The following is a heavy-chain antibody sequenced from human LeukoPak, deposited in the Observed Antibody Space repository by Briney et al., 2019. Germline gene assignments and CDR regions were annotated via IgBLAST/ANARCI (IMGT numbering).Heavy chain of an antibody. CDR2: IYYSGST. J-gene: IGHJ6*02. Sequence: SETLSLTCTVSGGSISSYYWSWIRQPPGKGLEWIGYIYYSGSTNYNPSLKSRVTISVDTSKNQFSLKLSSVTAADTAVYYCARDQARIAAAGTDYYYGMDVWGQGTTVTVSS. CDR1: GGSISSYY. CDR3: ARDQARIAAAGTDYYYGMDV. D-gene: IGHD6-13*01. V-gene: IGHV4-59*01.